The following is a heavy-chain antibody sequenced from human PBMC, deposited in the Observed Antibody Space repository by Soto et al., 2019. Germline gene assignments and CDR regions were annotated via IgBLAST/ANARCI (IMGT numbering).Heavy chain of an antibody. CDR3: AIDKGDILTGYHRADAFDI. V-gene: IGHV3-48*01. CDR1: GFTFSSYS. CDR2: ISSSSSTI. D-gene: IGHD3-9*01. J-gene: IGHJ3*02. Sequence: EVQLVESGGGLVQPGGSLRLSCAASGFTFSSYSMNWVRQAPGKGLEWVSYISSSSSTIYYADSVKGRFTISRDNAKNSLYLQMNSLRAEDTAVYYCAIDKGDILTGYHRADAFDIWGQGTMVTVSS.